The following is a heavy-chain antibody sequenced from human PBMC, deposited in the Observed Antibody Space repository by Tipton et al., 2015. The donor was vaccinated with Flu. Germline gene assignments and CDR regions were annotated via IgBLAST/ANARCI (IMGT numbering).Heavy chain of an antibody. CDR2: IYYSGST. J-gene: IGHJ3*01. CDR3: ERDRGGLLPDAFDF. CDR1: GGSISSYY. V-gene: IGHV4-59*01. D-gene: IGHD2-15*01. Sequence: TLSLTCTVSGGSISSYYWSWIRQPPGKGLEWIGYIYYSGSTNYNPSLKSRVTIPVDTSENQFSLKLSSVTAADTAVYYCERDRGGLLPDAFDFWGQGTMVSVSS.